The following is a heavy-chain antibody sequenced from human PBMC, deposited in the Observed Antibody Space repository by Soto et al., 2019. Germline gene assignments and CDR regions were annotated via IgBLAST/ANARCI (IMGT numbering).Heavy chain of an antibody. CDR3: AREGRGKKAGYSGLVSLGY. CDR1: GSRFSNYV. D-gene: IGHD5-12*01. CDR2: IIPIFNST. Sequence: QVQLVQSGAEVKTPGSSLKVSCKVSGSRFSNYVISWVRQAPGHGLEWLGRIIPIFNSTKYAQSFQGRGTITADKSTSTASLELSSLRSDDTAVYYCAREGRGKKAGYSGLVSLGYWGQGTLVTVSS. V-gene: IGHV1-69*06. J-gene: IGHJ4*02.